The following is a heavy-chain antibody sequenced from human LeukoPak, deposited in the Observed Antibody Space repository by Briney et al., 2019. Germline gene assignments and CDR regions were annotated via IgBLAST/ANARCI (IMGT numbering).Heavy chain of an antibody. CDR2: IWYDGSNK. CDR3: IGSGGWPGY. CDR1: GFTFSSYG. D-gene: IGHD1-26*01. Sequence: GGSLRLSCAASGFTFSSYGMHWVRQAPGKGLEWVAVIWYDGSNKYYADSVKGRFTISRDNAKDTVYLQMNSLRVEDTAVYYCIGSGGWPGYWGQGTLVTVSS. J-gene: IGHJ4*02. V-gene: IGHV3-33*03.